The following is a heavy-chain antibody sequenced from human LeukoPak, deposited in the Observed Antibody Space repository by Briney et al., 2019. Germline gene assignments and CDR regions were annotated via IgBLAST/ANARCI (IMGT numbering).Heavy chain of an antibody. D-gene: IGHD3-10*01. CDR1: GGSISSYY. J-gene: IGHJ6*02. CDR3: ARVGEELHLWSGEPDYGMDV. V-gene: IGHV4-59*01. Sequence: SETLSLTCTVAGGSISSYYWSWIRQPPGKGLEWIGYIYYSGSTNYNPSLKSRVTISVDTSKNQFSLKLSSVTAADTAVYYCARVGEELHLWSGEPDYGMDVWGQGTTVTVSS. CDR2: IYYSGST.